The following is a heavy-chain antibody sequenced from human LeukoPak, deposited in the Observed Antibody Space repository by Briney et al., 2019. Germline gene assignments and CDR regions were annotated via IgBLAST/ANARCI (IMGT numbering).Heavy chain of an antibody. CDR2: INPKSGGT. Sequence: GASVKVSCKASGYTFTGYYMHWVRQAPGQGHEWMGWINPKSGGTNYAQKFQGRVTMTRDTSISTAYMELSRLRSDDTAVYYCARLSCSAGSCYYVFDYWGQGTLVTVSS. D-gene: IGHD2-15*01. V-gene: IGHV1-2*02. CDR3: ARLSCSAGSCYYVFDY. CDR1: GYTFTGYY. J-gene: IGHJ4*02.